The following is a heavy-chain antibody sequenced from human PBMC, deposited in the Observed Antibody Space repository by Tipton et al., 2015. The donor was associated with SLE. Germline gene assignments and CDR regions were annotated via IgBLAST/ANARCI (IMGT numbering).Heavy chain of an antibody. CDR2: IEYDGT. V-gene: IGHV3-30*04. D-gene: IGHD5-12*01. CDR3: ARDLGGYSGYGVPDY. CDR1: GFAFSSYA. Sequence: RSLRLSCTGSGFAFSSYAMHWVRQAPGKGLEWVAVIEYDGTPADSVKGRFTISRDNAKTTVYLDMNSLRAEDTAVYYCARDLGGYSGYGVPDYWGQGTLVTVSS. J-gene: IGHJ4*02.